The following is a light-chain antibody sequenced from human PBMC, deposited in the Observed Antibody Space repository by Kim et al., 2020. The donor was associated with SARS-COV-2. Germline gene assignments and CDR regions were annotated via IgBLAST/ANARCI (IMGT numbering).Light chain of an antibody. J-gene: IGLJ1*01. CDR2: DVS. CDR1: SSDVGGYNS. CDR3: SSYTSSSTLV. Sequence: QSALTQPASVSGSPGQSVTISCTGSSSDVGGYNSVSWYQHHPGKAPKLMIYDVSERPSGVSNRFSGSKSDNTASLTISGLQTENEADYCCSSYTSSSTLVFGSGTKVTVL. V-gene: IGLV2-14*03.